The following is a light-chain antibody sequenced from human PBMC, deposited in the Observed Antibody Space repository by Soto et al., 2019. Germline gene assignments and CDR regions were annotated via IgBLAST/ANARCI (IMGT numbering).Light chain of an antibody. CDR2: GAS. CDR1: QSVSSNH. J-gene: IGKJ2*01. V-gene: IGKV3-20*01. CDR3: QQYGSSPPYT. Sequence: EIVLTQSPGTLSLSPGEGATLSCRASQSVSSNHLAWYQQKPCQAPRLLIFGASSRASDIPDRFSGSGSGTDFTLTISRLEPKDFVVYYCQQYGSSPPYTFGQGTKLEIK.